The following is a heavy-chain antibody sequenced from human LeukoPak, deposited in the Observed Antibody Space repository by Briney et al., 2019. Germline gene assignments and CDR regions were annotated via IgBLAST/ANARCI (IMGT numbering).Heavy chain of an antibody. CDR3: ARDYYDSSGYLSPLYYYYGMDV. CDR2: ISAYNGNT. CDR1: GYTSTSYG. J-gene: IGHJ6*02. D-gene: IGHD3-22*01. V-gene: IGHV1-18*01. Sequence: ASVKVSCKASGYTSTSYGISWVRQAPGQGLEWMGWISAYNGNTNYAQKLQGRVTMTTDTSTSTAYMELRSLRSDDTAVYYCARDYYDSSGYLSPLYYYYGMDVWGQGTTVTVS.